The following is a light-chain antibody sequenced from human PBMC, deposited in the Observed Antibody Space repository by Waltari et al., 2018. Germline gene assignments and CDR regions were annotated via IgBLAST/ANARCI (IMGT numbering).Light chain of an antibody. J-gene: IGLJ1*01. V-gene: IGLV1-40*01. Sequence: QSVLTQPPSVSGAPGQRVTISCTGSSSNFGAGYDVHWYQQLPGTAPKVLIYGNINRPSGVPDRFSGSKSGTSASLAITGLQAEDEADYYCQSYDTGLKGYVFGTGTKVTVL. CDR1: SSNFGAGYD. CDR3: QSYDTGLKGYV. CDR2: GNI.